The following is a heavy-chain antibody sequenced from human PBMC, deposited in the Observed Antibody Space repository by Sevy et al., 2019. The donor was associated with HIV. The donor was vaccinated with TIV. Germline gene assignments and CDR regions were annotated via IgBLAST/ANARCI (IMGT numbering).Heavy chain of an antibody. CDR1: GFTFSSYW. V-gene: IGHV3-7*01. J-gene: IGHJ4*02. CDR2: IKQDGSEK. D-gene: IGHD3-22*01. CDR3: AREGYYDSSGLGY. Sequence: GGCLRLSCAASGFTFSSYWMSWVRQAPGKGLERVANIKQDGSEKYYVDSVKGRFTISRDNAKNSLYLQMNSLRAEDTAVYYRAREGYYDSSGLGYWGQGTLVTVSS.